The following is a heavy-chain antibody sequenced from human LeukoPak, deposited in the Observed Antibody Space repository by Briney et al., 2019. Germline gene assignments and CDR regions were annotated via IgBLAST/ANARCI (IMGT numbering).Heavy chain of an antibody. D-gene: IGHD3-10*01. Sequence: GGSLRLSCEASGFTLSNYWMSWVRQAPGKGLEWVANINQDGSETYYVDSVKGRFTISRDNAKNSLHLQMNSLRAEDTAVYYCAKSPGSRSYPHYFDYWGQGTLVTVSS. CDR2: INQDGSET. CDR3: AKSPGSRSYPHYFDY. J-gene: IGHJ4*02. V-gene: IGHV3-7*03. CDR1: GFTLSNYW.